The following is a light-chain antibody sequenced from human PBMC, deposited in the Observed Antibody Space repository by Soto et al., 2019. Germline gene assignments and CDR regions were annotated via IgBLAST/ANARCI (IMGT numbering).Light chain of an antibody. CDR2: EVS. Sequence: QSALTQPRSVSGSPGQSVTISCTGTSSDVGRYDYVSWYQQHPGKAPKLIIYEVSKRPSGVPDRFSGSRSGNTASLTVSGLQADDEGDYYCGAFVGSATVVFGSGTKVTVL. CDR1: SSDVGRYDY. J-gene: IGLJ1*01. CDR3: GAFVGSATVV. V-gene: IGLV2-11*01.